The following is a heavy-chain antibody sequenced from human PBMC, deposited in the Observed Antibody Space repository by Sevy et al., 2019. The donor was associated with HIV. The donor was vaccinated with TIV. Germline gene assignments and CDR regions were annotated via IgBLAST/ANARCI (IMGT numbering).Heavy chain of an antibody. J-gene: IGHJ4*02. CDR3: AAAAGTDILGYYFDS. V-gene: IGHV4-4*02. CDR2: MYHRGTT. D-gene: IGHD6-25*01. Sequence: SETLSLTCTVSGDSIISSRWWSWFRQSPGKGLEWIGDMYHRGTTNYSPSLKNRVIMSVDKSKNQFSLKLTSVTAADTAVYYCAAAAGTDILGYYFDSWGQGIPATVSS. CDR1: GDSIISSRW.